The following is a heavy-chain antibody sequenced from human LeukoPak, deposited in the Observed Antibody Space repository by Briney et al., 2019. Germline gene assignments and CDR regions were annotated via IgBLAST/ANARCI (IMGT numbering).Heavy chain of an antibody. Sequence: VASVKVSCKASGYTFTGYYMHWVRQAPGQGLEWMGGIIPIFGTANYAQKFQGRVTITADESTSTAYMELSSLRSEDTAVYYCARDVSIAAAEKLVPASYYYYYGMDVWGQGTTVTVSS. CDR1: GYTFTGYY. CDR2: IIPIFGTA. D-gene: IGHD6-13*01. V-gene: IGHV1-69*13. CDR3: ARDVSIAAAEKLVPASYYYYYGMDV. J-gene: IGHJ6*02.